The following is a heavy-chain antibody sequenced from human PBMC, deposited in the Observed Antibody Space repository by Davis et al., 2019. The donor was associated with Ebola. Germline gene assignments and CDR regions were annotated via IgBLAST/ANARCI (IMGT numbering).Heavy chain of an antibody. Sequence: MPSETLSLTCTVSGGSISSYYWSWIRQPPGKGLEWIGYIYYSGSTNYNPSLKSRVTISVDTSKNQFSLKLSSVTAADTAVYYCARHLFGAGDAFDIWGQGTMVTVSS. J-gene: IGHJ3*02. CDR3: ARHLFGAGDAFDI. CDR1: GGSISSYY. V-gene: IGHV4-59*08. CDR2: IYYSGST. D-gene: IGHD1-26*01.